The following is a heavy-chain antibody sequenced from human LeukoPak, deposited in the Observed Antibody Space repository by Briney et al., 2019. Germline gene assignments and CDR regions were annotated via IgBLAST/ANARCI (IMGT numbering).Heavy chain of an antibody. CDR1: GGSISSSSYY. CDR2: IYYSGST. CDR3: ASGPFLLQDY. V-gene: IGHV4-39*07. J-gene: IGHJ4*02. D-gene: IGHD3-22*01. Sequence: SETLSLTCTVSGGSISSSSYYWGWIRQPPGKGLEWIGSIYYSGSTYYNPSLKSRVTISVDTSKNQFSLKLSSVTAADTAVYYCASGPFLLQDYWGQGTLVTVSS.